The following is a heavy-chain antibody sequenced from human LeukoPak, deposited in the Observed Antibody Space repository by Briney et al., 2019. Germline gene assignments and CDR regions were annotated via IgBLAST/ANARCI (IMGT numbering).Heavy chain of an antibody. CDR1: GFTFSSYS. CDR3: ARIEDDYGDYVFDY. V-gene: IGHV3-21*01. D-gene: IGHD4-17*01. Sequence: GGSLRLSCAASGFTFSSYSMTWVRQAPGKGLEWVSSISSSSSYIYYADSVKGRFTISRDNAKNSLYLQMNSLRAEDTAVYYCARIEDDYGDYVFDYWGQGTLVTVSS. CDR2: ISSSSSYI. J-gene: IGHJ4*02.